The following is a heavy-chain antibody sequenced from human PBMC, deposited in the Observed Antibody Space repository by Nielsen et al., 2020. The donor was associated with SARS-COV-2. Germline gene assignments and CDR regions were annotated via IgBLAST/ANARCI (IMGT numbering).Heavy chain of an antibody. Sequence: ASVKVSCKASGYTFTTYAFHWVRQAPGQRLEWMGWINAANGNTKYSQKFQGRVTISGDTSASTAYMELSSLRSEDTAVYYCARTLEGFYYDSPDSYRNDDAFDIWGQGTMVTVSS. V-gene: IGHV1-3*01. CDR1: GYTFTTYA. J-gene: IGHJ3*02. CDR2: INAANGNT. D-gene: IGHD3-22*01. CDR3: ARTLEGFYYDSPDSYRNDDAFDI.